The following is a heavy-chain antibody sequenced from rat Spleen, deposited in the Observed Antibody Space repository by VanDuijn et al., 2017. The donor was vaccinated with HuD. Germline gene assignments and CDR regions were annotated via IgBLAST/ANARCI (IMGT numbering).Heavy chain of an antibody. CDR3: ARRHYGYTDYFDY. Sequence: EVQLVESGGGLVPPGRSLKLSCAASGFTFSDYGMAWVRQGPTKGLEWVATISYGDRSGHSSTYYRDSVKGRFTISRDNAKSTLSLQMDSLRSEDTSTYYCARRHYGYTDYFDYWGHGVMVTVSS. CDR2: ISYGDRSGHSST. CDR1: GFTFSDYG. D-gene: IGHD1-9*01. V-gene: IGHV5-29*01. J-gene: IGHJ2*01.